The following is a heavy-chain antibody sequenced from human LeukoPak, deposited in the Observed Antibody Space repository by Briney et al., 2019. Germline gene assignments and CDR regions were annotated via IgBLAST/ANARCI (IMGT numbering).Heavy chain of an antibody. D-gene: IGHD3-9*01. CDR2: INPNSGGP. CDR3: ASGAENYDILTGYYRAYGMDD. CDR1: GYTFNGYY. Sequence: ASVKVSCKASGYTFNGYYMLWVRQAPGQGLEWMGWINPNSGGPNYAQKFQGRVTMTRDTSISTTYMELSTRRSDDTVVYYCASGAENYDILTGYYRAYGMDDWGQGTPVTVSS. V-gene: IGHV1-2*02. J-gene: IGHJ6*02.